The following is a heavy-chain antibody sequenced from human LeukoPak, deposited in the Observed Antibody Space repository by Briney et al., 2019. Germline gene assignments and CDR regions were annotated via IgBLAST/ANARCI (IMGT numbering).Heavy chain of an antibody. V-gene: IGHV4-34*01. J-gene: IGHJ4*02. CDR1: GGSFSGYY. D-gene: IGHD3-10*01. Sequence: KPSETLSLTCAVYGGSFSGYYWSWIRQPPGKGLEWIGEINHSGSTNYNPSLKSRVTISVDTSKNQFSLKLSSVTAADTAVYYCARARQYYYGSGSSYFDYWGQGTLVTVSS. CDR3: ARARQYYYGSGSSYFDY. CDR2: INHSGST.